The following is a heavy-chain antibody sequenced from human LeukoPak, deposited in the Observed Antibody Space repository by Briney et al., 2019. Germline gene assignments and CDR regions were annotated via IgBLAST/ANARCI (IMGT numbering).Heavy chain of an antibody. CDR3: ARTNSPQRSRPFGY. V-gene: IGHV4-34*01. D-gene: IGHD4-23*01. J-gene: IGHJ4*01. CDR1: GGSFSGYS. Sequence: SETLSLICAVYGGSFSGYSWNWIRQPPGKGLEWIGEINHSGSTNYNSSLKSRVTISVDTSKNQFSLMMTSVTAADTAVYYCARTNSPQRSRPFGYWGQGNLVTVSS. CDR2: INHSGST.